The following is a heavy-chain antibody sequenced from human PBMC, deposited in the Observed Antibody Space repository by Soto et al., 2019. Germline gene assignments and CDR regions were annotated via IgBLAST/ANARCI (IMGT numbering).Heavy chain of an antibody. V-gene: IGHV3-30*18. CDR1: GFTFSSYG. J-gene: IGHJ4*02. D-gene: IGHD2-15*01. CDR2: ISYDGSNK. CDR3: AKERDIVVVVAPLDY. Sequence: QVQLVESGGGVVQPGRSLRLSCAASGFTFSSYGMHWVRQAPGKGLEWVAVISYDGSNKYYADSVKGRFTISRDNSKYTLYLQMNSLRAEDTAVYYCAKERDIVVVVAPLDYWGQGTLVTVSS.